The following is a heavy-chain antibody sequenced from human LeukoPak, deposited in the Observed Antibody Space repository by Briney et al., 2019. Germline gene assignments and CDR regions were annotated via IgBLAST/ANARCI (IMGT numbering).Heavy chain of an antibody. CDR2: ITSSGRTI. Sequence: GGSLRLSCAASGFSFSDYYMSWIRQAPGKGLEWVSYITSSGRTIYYADSVKGRFTISRDNAKNSLYLQMNSLRAEDTAVYFCARRHDYGDPWGLGTLVTVSS. CDR1: GFSFSDYY. D-gene: IGHD4-17*01. J-gene: IGHJ5*02. V-gene: IGHV3-11*01. CDR3: ARRHDYGDP.